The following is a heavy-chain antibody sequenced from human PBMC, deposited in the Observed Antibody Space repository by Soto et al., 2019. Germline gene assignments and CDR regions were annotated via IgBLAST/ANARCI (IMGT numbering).Heavy chain of an antibody. Sequence: SETLSLTCTVSGGSISSGGYYWSWIRQHPGKGLEWIGYIYYSGSTYYNPSLKSRVTISVDKSKNQFSLKLSSVTAADTAVYYCARDPHGYSGYDSNELVDYWGQGTLVTVS. CDR3: ARDPHGYSGYDSNELVDY. CDR1: GGSISSGGYY. CDR2: IYYSGST. J-gene: IGHJ4*02. V-gene: IGHV4-31*03. D-gene: IGHD5-12*01.